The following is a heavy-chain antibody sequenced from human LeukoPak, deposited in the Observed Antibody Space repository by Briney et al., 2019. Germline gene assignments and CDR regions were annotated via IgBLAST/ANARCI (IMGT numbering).Heavy chain of an antibody. D-gene: IGHD5-12*01. J-gene: IGHJ4*02. CDR3: ARAYSGYDYY. CDR1: GGSTSSSSYY. V-gene: IGHV4-39*01. Sequence: SETLSLTCTVSGGSTSSSSYYWGWIRQPPGKGLEWIGSIYYSGSTYYNPSLKSQVTISVDTSKNQCSLKLSFVTAADAAVYYCARAYSGYDYYWGQGTLVTVST. CDR2: IYYSGST.